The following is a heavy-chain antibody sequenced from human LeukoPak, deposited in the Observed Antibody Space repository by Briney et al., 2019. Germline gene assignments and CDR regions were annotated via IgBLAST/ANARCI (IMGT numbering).Heavy chain of an antibody. V-gene: IGHV4-30-4*01. CDR3: ARRTPYYYDSSGYYYYFDY. CDR1: GGSISSGDYY. CDR2: IYYSGST. J-gene: IGHJ4*02. Sequence: PSQTLSLTCTVSGGSISSGDYYWSWIRQPPGKGLECIGYIYYSGSTYYNPSLKSRVTISVDTSKNQFSLKLSSVTAADTAVYYCARRTPYYYDSSGYYYYFDYWGQGTLVTVSS. D-gene: IGHD3-22*01.